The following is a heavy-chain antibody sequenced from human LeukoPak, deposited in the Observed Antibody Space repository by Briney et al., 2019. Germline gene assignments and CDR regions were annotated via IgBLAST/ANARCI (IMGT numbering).Heavy chain of an antibody. Sequence: GRSLRLSCAASGFTFSSYGMHWVRQAPGKGLEWVAVISYDGSNKYYADYVKGRSTISRDNSKNTLYLQMNSLGAEDTAVYYCAKDRDIVVVPAAIRQGLDYWGQGTLVTVSS. CDR1: GFTFSSYG. J-gene: IGHJ4*02. D-gene: IGHD2-2*01. V-gene: IGHV3-30*18. CDR2: ISYDGSNK. CDR3: AKDRDIVVVPAAIRQGLDY.